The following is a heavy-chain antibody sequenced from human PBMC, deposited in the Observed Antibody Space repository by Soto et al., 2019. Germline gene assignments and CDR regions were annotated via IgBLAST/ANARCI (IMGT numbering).Heavy chain of an antibody. V-gene: IGHV1-18*01. Sequence: QVQLVQSGAEVKKPGASVKVSCKASGSAFFNYGYCWVRQAPGQGLEWLGCISAYDGKTNYAPQLPARVSMTTDASTIMSSMELKSGRSDDTAVYYWASRNNRGALKIWGHGTMVTVSA. CDR2: ISAYDGKT. D-gene: IGHD1-1*01. CDR1: GSAFFNYG. CDR3: ASRNNRGALKI. J-gene: IGHJ3*02.